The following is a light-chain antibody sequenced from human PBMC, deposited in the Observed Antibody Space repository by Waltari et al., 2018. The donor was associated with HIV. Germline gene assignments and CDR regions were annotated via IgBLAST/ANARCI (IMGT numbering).Light chain of an antibody. J-gene: IGKJ1*01. CDR2: KAS. CDR1: RSVGPW. CDR3: QQFNNEWT. V-gene: IGKV1-5*03. Sequence: DIQLSQSPSTLSAPVGGSVTITCRASRSVGPWLAWYQERPGDGPRLLIYKASILQTGVPSRFSGGGSGTDFTLSINNLQPEDSATYYCQQFNNEWTFGQGT.